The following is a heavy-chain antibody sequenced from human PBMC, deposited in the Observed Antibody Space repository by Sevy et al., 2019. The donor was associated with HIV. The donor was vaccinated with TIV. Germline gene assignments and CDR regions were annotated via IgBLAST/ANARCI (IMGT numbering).Heavy chain of an antibody. CDR2: INPNSGGT. J-gene: IGHJ4*02. Sequence: ASVKVSCKASGYTFTGYYMHWVRQAPGQGLEWMGWINPNSGGTNYAQKFQGRVTMTRDTSISTAYMELSRLRSDDTAVYYCVSDVGSVVVPAAVYFDYWGQGTLVTVSS. V-gene: IGHV1-2*02. CDR3: VSDVGSVVVPAAVYFDY. CDR1: GYTFTGYY. D-gene: IGHD2-2*01.